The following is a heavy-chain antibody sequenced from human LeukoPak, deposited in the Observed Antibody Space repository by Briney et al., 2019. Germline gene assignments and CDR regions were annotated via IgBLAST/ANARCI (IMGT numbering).Heavy chain of an antibody. D-gene: IGHD2/OR15-2a*01. CDR3: ARDGRTFPH. CDR1: GFTLSTYW. CDR2: IKQDGSEK. V-gene: IGHV3-7*01. Sequence: GGSLRLSCTASGFTLSTYWMSWVRQAPGKGLEWVASIKQDGSEKYYVDSVKGRFTISRDNPKNSLYLQMNSLTAEDTGVYYCARDGRTFPHWGQGTLVTVSS. J-gene: IGHJ4*02.